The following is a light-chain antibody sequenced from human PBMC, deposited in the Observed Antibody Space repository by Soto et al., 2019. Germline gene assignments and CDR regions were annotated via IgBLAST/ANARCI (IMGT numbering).Light chain of an antibody. CDR1: SRDVGGYNY. J-gene: IGLJ1*01. CDR2: DVS. CDR3: CSYAGSYSYV. Sequence: QSDLTQPRSVSGSPGQSLTISCTGTSRDVGGYNYVSWYQQHPGKAPKLMIYDVSKRPSGVPDRFSGSKSGNTASLTISGLQAEDEADYYCCSYAGSYSYVFGTGTKVTVL. V-gene: IGLV2-11*01.